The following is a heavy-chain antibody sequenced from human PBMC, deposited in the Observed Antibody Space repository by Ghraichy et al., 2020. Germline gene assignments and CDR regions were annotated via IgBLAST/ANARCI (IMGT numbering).Heavy chain of an antibody. CDR3: AKGKAARPYYYYVMDV. D-gene: IGHD6-6*01. Sequence: GGSLRLSCAASGFTFSSYAMSWVRQAPGKGLDWVSAISGSGGSTYYADSVKGRFTISRDNSKNPLYLPMNSLRPADTAVYYCAKGKAARPYYYYVMDVWGQGTTVTVSS. CDR2: ISGSGGST. CDR1: GFTFSSYA. J-gene: IGHJ6*02. V-gene: IGHV3-23*01.